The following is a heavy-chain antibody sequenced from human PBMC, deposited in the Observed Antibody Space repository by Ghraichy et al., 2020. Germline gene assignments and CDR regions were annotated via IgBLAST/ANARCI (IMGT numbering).Heavy chain of an antibody. D-gene: IGHD2-15*01. Sequence: LSLTCAASGFTSSDRFTDYTFNWVRQAPGKGLEWISYITSSSRVTTYYADSVRGRFTISRDNAKSSLYLQMNSLRVEDSAVYYCARRRGVAYYYYGMDVLGRWTTVTVSS. J-gene: IGHJ6*02. CDR3: ARRRGVAYYYYGMDV. V-gene: IGHV3-48*01. CDR2: ITSSSRVTT. CDR1: GFTSSDRFTDYT.